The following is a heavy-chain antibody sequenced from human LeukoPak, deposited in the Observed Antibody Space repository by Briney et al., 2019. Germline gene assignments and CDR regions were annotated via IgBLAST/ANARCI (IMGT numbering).Heavy chain of an antibody. CDR1: GYTFTVYY. D-gene: IGHD3-22*01. V-gene: IGHV1-2*02. CDR2: INPNSGGT. Sequence: ASVTVSFKASGYTFTVYYMHWVRQAPGQGREWMGWINPNSGGTNYAQKFQGRVTMTRDTSISTAYMELSRLRSDDTAVYYCARDDHYDSSGFFYWGQGTLVTVSS. CDR3: ARDDHYDSSGFFY. J-gene: IGHJ4*02.